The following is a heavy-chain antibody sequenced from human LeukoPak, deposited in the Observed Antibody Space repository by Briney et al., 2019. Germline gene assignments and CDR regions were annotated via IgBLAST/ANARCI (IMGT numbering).Heavy chain of an antibody. J-gene: IGHJ4*02. CDR3: ARDSGSYTAKFDC. V-gene: IGHV1-2*02. CDR1: GYTFTGYY. CDR2: INPNSGGT. D-gene: IGHD1-26*01. Sequence: ASVKVSCKASGYTFTGYYMHWVRLAPGQCLEWMEWINPNSGGTNYAQKFQGRVTMTRDTSISTAYMELSRLRSDDTAVYYCARDSGSYTAKFDCWGQGTLVTVSS.